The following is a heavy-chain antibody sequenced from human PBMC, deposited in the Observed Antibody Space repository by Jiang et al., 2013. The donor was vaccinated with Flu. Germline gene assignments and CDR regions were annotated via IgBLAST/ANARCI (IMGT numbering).Heavy chain of an antibody. V-gene: IGHV2-5*01. Sequence: KPTQTLTLTCTFSGFSLSTSGVGVGWIRQPPGKALEWLALIYWNDDKRYSPSLKSRLTITKDTSKNQVVLTMTNMDPVDTATYYCAHKIKCSSTSCEIDAFDIWGQGTMVTVSS. D-gene: IGHD2-2*01. J-gene: IGHJ3*02. CDR2: IYWNDDK. CDR3: AHKIKCSSTSCEIDAFDI. CDR1: GFSLSTSGVG.